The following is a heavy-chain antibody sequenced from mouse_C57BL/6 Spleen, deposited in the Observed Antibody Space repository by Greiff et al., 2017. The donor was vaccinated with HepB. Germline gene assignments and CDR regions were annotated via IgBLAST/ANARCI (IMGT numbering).Heavy chain of an antibody. Sequence: EVQLQQSGPVLVKPGPSVKISCKASGFTFTDYYMHWVKQSHGKSLEWIGLVYPYNGGTSYNQKFKGKATLTVDPSSSTAYMERNSLTSEDSAVYYGARCGYGSSDYARDYWGKGTSVTVAS. CDR2: VYPYNGGT. V-gene: IGHV1-36*01. CDR1: GFTFTDYY. D-gene: IGHD1-1*01. CDR3: ARCGYGSSDYARDY. J-gene: IGHJ4*01.